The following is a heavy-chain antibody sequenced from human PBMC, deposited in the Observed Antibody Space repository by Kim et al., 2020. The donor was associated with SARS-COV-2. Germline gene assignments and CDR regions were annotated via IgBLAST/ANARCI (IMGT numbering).Heavy chain of an antibody. CDR3: ARKAELMVWGVAMRWFDP. D-gene: IGHD2-2*01. CDR2: INADNGNT. Sequence: ASVKVSCKASGYTFTSYAMHWVRQAPGQRLEWMGWINADNGNTTYSQKFKGRVIISWDTSASTAYMELSSLRSEDTAVYYCARKAELMVWGVAMRWFDPW. CDR1: GYTFTSYA. V-gene: IGHV1-3*01. J-gene: IGHJ5*02.